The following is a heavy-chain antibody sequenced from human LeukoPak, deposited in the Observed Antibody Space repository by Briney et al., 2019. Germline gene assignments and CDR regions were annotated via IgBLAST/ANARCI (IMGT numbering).Heavy chain of an antibody. CDR2: INTDGSST. D-gene: IGHD6-19*01. CDR3: ARDLEWLVRQGYYFDY. CDR1: GFTFSSYW. V-gene: IGHV3-74*01. J-gene: IGHJ4*02. Sequence: GGSLRLSCAASGFTFSSYWMHWVRQAPGKELVWVSRINTDGSSTSYADSVKGRFTISRDNAKNTLYLQMNSLRAEDTAVYYCARDLEWLVRQGYYFDYWGQGTLVTVSS.